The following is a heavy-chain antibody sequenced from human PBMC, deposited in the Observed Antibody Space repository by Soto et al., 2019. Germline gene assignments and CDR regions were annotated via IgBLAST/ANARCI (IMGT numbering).Heavy chain of an antibody. D-gene: IGHD2-2*01. V-gene: IGHV3-48*01. CDR2: ISSSSSIK. J-gene: IGHJ3*01. Sequence: GGSLRLSCAASGFTFSSYSMNWVRQAPGKGLEWVSYISSSSSIKYYADSVKGRFTISRDNAKNSLDLQMNSLRAEDTAVYYCARYGLGCSTTSCYSWGQGTMVPGSS. CDR1: GFTFSSYS. CDR3: ARYGLGCSTTSCYS.